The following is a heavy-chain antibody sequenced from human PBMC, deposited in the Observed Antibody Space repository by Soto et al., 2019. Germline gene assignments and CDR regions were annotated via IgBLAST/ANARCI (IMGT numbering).Heavy chain of an antibody. Sequence: QKLPVPNTVSAGTISSCCWRWIRQPAGKGLEWIGRIYTSGSTNYNPSLKSRVTMSVDTSKNQFSLKLSSVTAADTAVYYCARRSGKVVDDFDIWGQGPMVT. D-gene: IGHD1-26*01. V-gene: IGHV4-4*07. CDR3: ARRSGKVVDDFDI. CDR1: AGTISSCC. CDR2: IYTSGST. J-gene: IGHJ3*02.